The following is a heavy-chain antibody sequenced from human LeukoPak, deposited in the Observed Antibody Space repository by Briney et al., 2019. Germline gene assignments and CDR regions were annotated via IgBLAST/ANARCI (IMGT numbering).Heavy chain of an antibody. CDR1: GGSFSGYY. J-gene: IGHJ6*02. CDR3: ARGQTYCSSTSCYYYYGMDV. D-gene: IGHD2-2*01. CDR2: INHSGST. Sequence: SETLSLTCAVYGGSFSGYYWSWIRQPPGKGLEWIGEINHSGSTNYNPSLKSRVTISVDTSKNQFSLKLSSVTAADTAVYYCARGQTYCSSTSCYYYYGMDVWGQGTTVTVSS. V-gene: IGHV4-34*01.